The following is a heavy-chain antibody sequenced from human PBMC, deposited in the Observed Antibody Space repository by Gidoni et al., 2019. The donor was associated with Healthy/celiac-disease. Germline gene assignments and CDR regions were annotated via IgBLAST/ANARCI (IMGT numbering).Heavy chain of an antibody. CDR3: ARTIMIVGATKGPRVFDY. CDR2: IWYDGSNK. J-gene: IGHJ4*02. CDR1: GFTFSSYG. Sequence: QVQLVESGGGVVQPGRSLRLSCAASGFTFSSYGMHWVRQAPGKGLEWVAVIWYDGSNKYYADSVKGRFTISRDNSKNTLYLQMNSLRAEDTAVYYCARTIMIVGATKGPRVFDYWGQGTLVTVSS. V-gene: IGHV3-33*01. D-gene: IGHD1-26*01.